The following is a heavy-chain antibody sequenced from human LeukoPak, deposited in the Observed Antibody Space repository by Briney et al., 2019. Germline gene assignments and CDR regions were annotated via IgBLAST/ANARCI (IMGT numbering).Heavy chain of an antibody. CDR3: AKDGVLLWFGE. D-gene: IGHD3-10*01. CDR1: GFTFSSYA. Sequence: PGGSLRLSCAASGFTFSSYAMHWVRQAPGKGLEWVAIIWYDGSEKYYADSVKGRFTISRDNSKNTLYLQMNSLRAEDTAVYYCAKDGVLLWFGEGGQGTLVTVSS. CDR2: IWYDGSEK. V-gene: IGHV3-33*06. J-gene: IGHJ4*02.